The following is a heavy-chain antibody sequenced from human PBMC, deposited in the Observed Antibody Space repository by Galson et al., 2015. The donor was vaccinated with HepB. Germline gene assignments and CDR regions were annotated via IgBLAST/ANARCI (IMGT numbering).Heavy chain of an antibody. CDR1: GFTFNSYW. J-gene: IGHJ4*02. CDR2: INSDGSTA. CDR3: LRGYCISGVCSRGY. V-gene: IGHV3-74*01. D-gene: IGHD2-8*01. Sequence: SLRLSCAASGFTFNSYWMHWVRQAPGKGLVWVSHINSDGSTARYADSVKGRFTISRDNAKNTLYLQMNSLRDEDTAVYYCLRGYCISGVCSRGYWGQGTLVTVSS.